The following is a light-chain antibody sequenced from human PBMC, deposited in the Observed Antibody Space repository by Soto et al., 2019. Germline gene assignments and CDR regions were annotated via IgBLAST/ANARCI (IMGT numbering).Light chain of an antibody. CDR1: QSVSSY. CDR2: DAS. CDR3: QQRSNWQRT. Sequence: EIVLTQSPATLSLSPGGRATLSCRASQSVSSYLAWFQQKPGQAPRLLIYDASNRATGIPARFSGSGSGTDFTLTISSLEPEDFAVYYCQQRSNWQRTFGQGTKV. V-gene: IGKV3-11*01. J-gene: IGKJ1*01.